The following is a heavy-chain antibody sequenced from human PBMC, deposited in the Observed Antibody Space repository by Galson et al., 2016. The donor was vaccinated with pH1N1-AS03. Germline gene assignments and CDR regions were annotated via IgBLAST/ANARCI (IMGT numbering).Heavy chain of an antibody. CDR3: ARGSGSPHWFDP. CDR1: GFTFSSSA. CDR2: VGGVDGSL. J-gene: IGHJ5*02. D-gene: IGHD3-16*01. V-gene: IGHV3-23*01. Sequence: SLRLSCAASGFTFSSSAMSWVRQAPGKGLEWVSGVGGVDGSLWYAESVKGRFTVSRDNSKGTLDLQMNSLRADDTAVYYCARGSGSPHWFDPWGQGTLVTVAS.